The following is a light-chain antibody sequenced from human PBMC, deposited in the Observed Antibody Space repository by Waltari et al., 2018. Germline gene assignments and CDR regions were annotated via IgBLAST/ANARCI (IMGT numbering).Light chain of an antibody. J-gene: IGKJ1*01. CDR2: GVS. CDR3: QHYYGWSRT. Sequence: EIVMTQSPATLSVSPGETATLSCRASQSVRHNLAWYQQLGGQSPRRLLYGVSTRAVGVPERFSVSGSWTDFTLTSTDLQSEDFAIYYCQHYYGWSRTFGQGTKV. V-gene: IGKV3-15*01. CDR1: QSVRHN.